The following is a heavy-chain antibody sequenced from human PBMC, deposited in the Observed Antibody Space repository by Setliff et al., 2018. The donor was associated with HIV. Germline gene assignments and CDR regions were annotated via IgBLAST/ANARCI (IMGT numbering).Heavy chain of an antibody. J-gene: IGHJ6*02. CDR3: ARNFGLSPSGKYYYYYGMDI. V-gene: IGHV1-69*13. D-gene: IGHD3-10*01. CDR2: IIPIFGTA. Sequence: SVKVSCKASGGTFSSYAISWVRQAPGQGLEWMGGIIPIFGTANYAQKFQGRVTITADESTSTAYMELSSLGSEDTAVYYCARNFGLSPSGKYYYYYGMDIWGQGTTVTVSS. CDR1: GGTFSSYA.